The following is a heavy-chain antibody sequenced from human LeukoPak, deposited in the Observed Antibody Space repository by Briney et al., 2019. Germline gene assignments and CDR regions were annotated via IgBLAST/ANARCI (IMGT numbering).Heavy chain of an antibody. CDR1: GGSISSSSYY. J-gene: IGHJ3*02. Sequence: NSSETLSVTCTVSGGSISSSSYYWGWIRQPPGKGLEWIGSIYYSGSTYYSPSLKSRVTISVDTSKNHFSLKLTSVTASDTAVYYCARSYCRSATCYAVGAFEIWGQGTMVTVSS. CDR3: ARSYCRSATCYAVGAFEI. D-gene: IGHD2-2*01. V-gene: IGHV4-39*01. CDR2: IYYSGST.